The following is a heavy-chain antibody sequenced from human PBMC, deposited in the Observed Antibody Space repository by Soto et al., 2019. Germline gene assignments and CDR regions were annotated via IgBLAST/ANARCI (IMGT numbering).Heavy chain of an antibody. Sequence: QVQLVESGGGVVQPGRSLRLSCAASGFTFSSYGMHWVRQAPGKGLEWVAVISYDGSNKYYADSVKGRFTISRGNSKNTLYLQMNSLRAEDTAVYYCAKASSTSYAYYYYYMDVWGKGTTVTVSS. D-gene: IGHD2-2*01. J-gene: IGHJ6*03. CDR3: AKASSTSYAYYYYYMDV. CDR1: GFTFSSYG. V-gene: IGHV3-30*18. CDR2: ISYDGSNK.